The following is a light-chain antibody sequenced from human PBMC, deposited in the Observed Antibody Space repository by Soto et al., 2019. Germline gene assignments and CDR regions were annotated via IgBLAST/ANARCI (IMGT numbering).Light chain of an antibody. CDR3: QQSYSTPPLT. Sequence: DIQMTQSPSSLSASVGDRVTITCRASQTISMYLNWYQQKPGKAPKLLIYAASNLESGVPSRFSGSGSGTDFTLTISSLQPEDFATCYCQQSYSTPPLTFGPGTKVDIK. CDR2: AAS. V-gene: IGKV1-39*01. J-gene: IGKJ3*01. CDR1: QTISMY.